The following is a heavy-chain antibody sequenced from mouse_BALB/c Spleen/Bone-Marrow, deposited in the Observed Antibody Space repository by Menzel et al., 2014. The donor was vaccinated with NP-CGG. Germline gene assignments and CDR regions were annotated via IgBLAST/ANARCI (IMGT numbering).Heavy chain of an antibody. J-gene: IGHJ3*01. CDR1: GYSITSGYY. CDR3: AGGFITTVVPFAY. V-gene: IGHV3-6*02. Sequence: EVKLQESGPGLVKPSQSLPLTCSVTGYSITSGYYWNWIRQFPGNKLEWMGYISYDGSNNYSPSLKNRISITRDTSKNQFFLKLNSVTTEDTATYYCAGGFITTVVPFAYWGQGTLVTVSA. CDR2: ISYDGSN. D-gene: IGHD1-1*01.